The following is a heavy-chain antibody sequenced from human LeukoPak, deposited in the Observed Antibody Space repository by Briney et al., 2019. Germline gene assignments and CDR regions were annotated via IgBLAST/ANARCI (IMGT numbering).Heavy chain of an antibody. V-gene: IGHV4-39*01. CDR3: ARRTSYPVGAIDY. Sequence: SDTLFLSCTVSGGFISISNYYLRWIRRPPGGGLELIGSISYSGTYYTPSLKSRLTISVDTSKNHFSLNLRSVTAADTAVYYCARRTSYPVGAIDYWGQGTLVTVSS. D-gene: IGHD1-26*01. J-gene: IGHJ4*02. CDR1: GGFISISNYY. CDR2: ISYSGT.